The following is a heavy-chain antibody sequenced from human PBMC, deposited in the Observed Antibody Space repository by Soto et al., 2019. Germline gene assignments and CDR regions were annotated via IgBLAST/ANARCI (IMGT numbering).Heavy chain of an antibody. Sequence: QVQLQQWGAGLLKPSETLSLTCAVYGGSFSGYYWSWMRQPPGKGLEWMGEINHSGSTNYNPSLKSRVTLSVDSSKNQFSLKLSSVTAADTAVYYCARGRGYYVSGSYPWDPWGQGTLVTVSS. CDR3: ARGRGYYVSGSYPWDP. CDR1: GGSFSGYY. V-gene: IGHV4-34*01. D-gene: IGHD3-10*01. CDR2: INHSGST. J-gene: IGHJ5*02.